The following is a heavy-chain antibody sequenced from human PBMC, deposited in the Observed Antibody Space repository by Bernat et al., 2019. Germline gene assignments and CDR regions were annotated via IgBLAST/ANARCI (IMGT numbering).Heavy chain of an antibody. J-gene: IGHJ5*02. V-gene: IGHV4-39*07. CDR1: GGSISSSSYY. D-gene: IGHD6-19*01. CDR3: ARGILGAVSGSRFDL. Sequence: QLQLQESGPGLVKPSETLSLTCTVSGGSISSSSYYWGWIRQPPGKGLEWIGSIYYSGSTYYNPSLKSRVTISVDTSKNHFSLRLSSVTPADTAMYYCARGILGAVSGSRFDLWGQGILVTVSS. CDR2: IYYSGST.